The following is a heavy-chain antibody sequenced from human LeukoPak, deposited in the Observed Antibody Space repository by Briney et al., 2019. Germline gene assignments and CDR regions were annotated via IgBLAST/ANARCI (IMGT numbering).Heavy chain of an antibody. CDR3: AREWRYDSSGDYFDY. CDR2: IYTSGST. J-gene: IGHJ4*02. Sequence: SETLSLTCTVSGGSISSYYWSWIRQPAGKGLEWIGRIYTSGSTNYNPSLKSRVTMSVDTSKNQFSLKLSSVTAADTAVYYCAREWRYDSSGDYFDYWGQGTLVTVPS. CDR1: GGSISSYY. V-gene: IGHV4-4*07. D-gene: IGHD3-22*01.